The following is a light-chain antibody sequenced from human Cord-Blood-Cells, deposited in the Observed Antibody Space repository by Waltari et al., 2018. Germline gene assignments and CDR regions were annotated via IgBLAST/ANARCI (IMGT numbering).Light chain of an antibody. CDR1: QRVSRSY. CDR2: GAS. Sequence: VLTQSPGTLSSYPGQRATLSCRAGQRVSRSYLAWYQQKPGQAPRLLIYGASSRATGIPDRFSGSGSGTDFTLTISRLEPEDFAVYYCQQYGSSPYTFGQGTKLEIK. J-gene: IGKJ2*01. CDR3: QQYGSSPYT. V-gene: IGKV3-20*01.